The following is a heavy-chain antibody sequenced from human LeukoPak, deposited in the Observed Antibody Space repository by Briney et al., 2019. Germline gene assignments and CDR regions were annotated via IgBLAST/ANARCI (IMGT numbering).Heavy chain of an antibody. V-gene: IGHV3-23*01. J-gene: IGHJ4*02. D-gene: IGHD6-13*01. CDR1: GFTFSSYA. CDR3: AREGEQQLVRELYYFDY. Sequence: GGSLRLSCAASGFTFSSYAMSWVRQAPGKGLEWVSAISGSGGSTYYADSVKGRFTISGDNSKNTLYLQMNSLRAEDTAVYYCAREGEQQLVRELYYFDYWGQGTLVTVSS. CDR2: ISGSGGST.